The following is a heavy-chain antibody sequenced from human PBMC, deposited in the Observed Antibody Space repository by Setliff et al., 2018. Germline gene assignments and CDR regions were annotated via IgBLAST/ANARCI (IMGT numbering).Heavy chain of an antibody. CDR3: ARGPRRITMIVATIDY. D-gene: IGHD3-22*01. CDR1: GYTFTGYF. J-gene: IGHJ4*02. Sequence: ASVKVSCKASGYTFTGYFMHWVRQAPGQGLEWMGWMNPNTGGTTDAQAFQARVTMTRDTSISTAYMGLSRLRSDDTAVYYCARGPRRITMIVATIDYWGQGTLVTVSS. V-gene: IGHV1-2*02. CDR2: MNPNTGGT.